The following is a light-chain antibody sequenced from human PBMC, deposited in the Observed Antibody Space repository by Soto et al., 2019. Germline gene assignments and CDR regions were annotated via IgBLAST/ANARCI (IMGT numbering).Light chain of an antibody. CDR1: QSVSTY. Sequence: EIVLTQSPATLSLSPGQRATLYCRASQSVSTYLAWYQQKPGQAPRLLIYDASNRATGVPARFSGWGSGTDFTLTISSLESEDFAVYYCQQRSDWPGTFGPGTKVDIK. V-gene: IGKV3-11*01. CDR2: DAS. J-gene: IGKJ3*01. CDR3: QQRSDWPGT.